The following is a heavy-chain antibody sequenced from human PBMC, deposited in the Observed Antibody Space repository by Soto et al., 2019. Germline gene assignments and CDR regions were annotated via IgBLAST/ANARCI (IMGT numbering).Heavy chain of an antibody. V-gene: IGHV1-69*01. CDR2: IIPIFGTA. CDR3: AREAYTAMGPPCYDYYGMDV. D-gene: IGHD5-18*01. J-gene: IGHJ6*02. Sequence: QVQLVQSGAEVKKPGSSVKVSCKASGGTFSSYAISWVRQAPGQGLEWMGGIIPIFGTANYAQKFQGIVTITADESTSAAYMELSSLRSEDTAVYDCAREAYTAMGPPCYDYYGMDVWGQGTTVTVSS. CDR1: GGTFSSYA.